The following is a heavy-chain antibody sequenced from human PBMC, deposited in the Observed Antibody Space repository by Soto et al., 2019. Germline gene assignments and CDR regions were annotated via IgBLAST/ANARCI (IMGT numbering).Heavy chain of an antibody. CDR3: ARAREAYCGGDCYEAGFDY. CDR2: IKHDGSEK. CDR1: GFTFSSYW. V-gene: IGHV3-7*04. J-gene: IGHJ4*02. D-gene: IGHD2-21*02. Sequence: EVQLVESGGGLVQPGGSLRLSCAASGFTFSSYWMSWVRQAPGKGLEWVANIKHDGSEKYYVDSVKGRFTISRDNAKNSLYLQMNSLRAEDTAVYYCARAREAYCGGDCYEAGFDYWGQGTLVTVSS.